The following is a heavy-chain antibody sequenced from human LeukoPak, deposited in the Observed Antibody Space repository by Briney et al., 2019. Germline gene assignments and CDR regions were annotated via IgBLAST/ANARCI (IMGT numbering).Heavy chain of an antibody. Sequence: GRSLRLSCAASGFTFSGYGMHWVRQAPGKGLEWVAVISYDGSTKYYADSVKGRFTISRDNSKNTLYLQMNSLRAEDTAVYYCASGDPYYYYYMDVWGKGTTVTVSS. V-gene: IGHV3-30*03. CDR3: ASGDPYYYYYMDV. CDR1: GFTFSGYG. J-gene: IGHJ6*03. CDR2: ISYDGSTK.